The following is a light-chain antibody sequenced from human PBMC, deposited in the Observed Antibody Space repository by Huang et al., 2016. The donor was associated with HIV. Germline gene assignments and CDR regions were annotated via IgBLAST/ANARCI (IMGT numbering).Light chain of an antibody. CDR3: QQFGSSPPYS. CDR2: RAS. V-gene: IGKV3-20*01. J-gene: IGKJ2*03. Sequence: EILLTQSPDTLSLSPGERATLSCRASQSVNNNDLALYQQKPGQAPRLLIYRASTRATGIPDRFSGSGSGTDFTLTISRLEPDDFAVYYCQQFGSSPPYSFGQGTKLEIK. CDR1: QSVNNND.